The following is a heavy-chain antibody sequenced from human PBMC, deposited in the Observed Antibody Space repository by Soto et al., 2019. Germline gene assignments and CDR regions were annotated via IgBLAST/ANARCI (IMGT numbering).Heavy chain of an antibody. CDR3: ASSNYDILTGYSYYFDY. D-gene: IGHD3-9*01. CDR1: GDSITSNSYF. Sequence: PSDTLSLTCTVSGDSITSNSYFWAWIRQPPGKGLEWIGSIYYSGSTYYNPSLKSRVTISVDTSKNQFSLKLSSVTAADTAVYYCASSNYDILTGYSYYFDYWGQGTLVTVSS. V-gene: IGHV4-39*07. J-gene: IGHJ4*02. CDR2: IYYSGST.